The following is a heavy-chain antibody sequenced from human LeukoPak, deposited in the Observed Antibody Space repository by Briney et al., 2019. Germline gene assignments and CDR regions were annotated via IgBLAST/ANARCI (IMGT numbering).Heavy chain of an antibody. CDR3: AIMHGYYDGSGYWVQ. D-gene: IGHD3-22*01. V-gene: IGHV3-23*01. J-gene: IGHJ4*02. CDR2: ISPSGDRT. Sequence: GGSLRLSCAASGFTFGSYGMSWVRQAPGKGLEWVSFISPSGDRTSNADSVKGRFTISRDNPRDTLYLQMNSLRDEDTAGYYCAIMHGYYDGSGYWVQWGQGTLVTVSS. CDR1: GFTFGSYG.